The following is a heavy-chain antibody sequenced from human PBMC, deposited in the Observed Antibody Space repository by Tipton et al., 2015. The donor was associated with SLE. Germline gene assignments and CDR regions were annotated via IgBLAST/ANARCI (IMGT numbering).Heavy chain of an antibody. CDR3: ARAVGYVAAANSPGWFDA. CDR2: VNHLGTI. CDR1: GGSFSGYY. D-gene: IGHD6-13*01. V-gene: IGHV4-34*01. J-gene: IGHJ5*02. Sequence: TLSLTCDVNGGSFSGYYWSWIRQSPGKGLEWIGEVNHLGTIYYNASLKSRVTISIDTSKSHFSLKLTSVTAADTAVYYCARAVGYVAAANSPGWFDAWGQGTLVTVSS.